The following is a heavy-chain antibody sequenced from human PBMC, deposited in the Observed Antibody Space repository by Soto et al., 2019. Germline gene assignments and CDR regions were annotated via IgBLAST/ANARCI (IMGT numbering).Heavy chain of an antibody. Sequence: ASVKVSCKASGYTFTSYGISWVRQAPGQGLEWMGWISAYNGNTNYAQKLQGRVTMTTDTSTSTAYMELRSLRSDDTAVYYCARGGSCTSSSCYPNFYRGMDVWGQGTPVTVSS. CDR3: ARGGSCTSSSCYPNFYRGMDV. J-gene: IGHJ6*02. CDR1: GYTFTSYG. D-gene: IGHD2-2*01. V-gene: IGHV1-18*01. CDR2: ISAYNGNT.